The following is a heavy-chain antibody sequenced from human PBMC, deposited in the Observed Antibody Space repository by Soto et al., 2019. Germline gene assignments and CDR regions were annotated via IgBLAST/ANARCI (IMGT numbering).Heavy chain of an antibody. D-gene: IGHD4-17*01. CDR2: IYYSGST. V-gene: IGHV4-59*01. J-gene: IGHJ5*02. CDR1: NDSISPYY. CDR3: ARRLRTSWFDP. Sequence: PSETLSLTCTVSNDSISPYYWSWIRQPPGKGLEWIGFIYYSGSTNYDPSLKSRVTISVDTSKNQFFLKLSSVTAADTAVYYCARRLRTSWFDPWGQGTLVTVSS.